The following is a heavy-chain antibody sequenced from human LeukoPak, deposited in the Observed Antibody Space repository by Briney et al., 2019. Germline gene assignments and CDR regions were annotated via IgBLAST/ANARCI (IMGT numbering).Heavy chain of an antibody. V-gene: IGHV3-7*03. D-gene: IGHD2-2*01. Sequence: GSLRLSCAASGFIFSSYWMSWVRQAPGKGLAWVANIKEDGSEKYYVDSVKGRFTISRDNAKNSLYLQTNSLRAEDTAVYYCARRALRYCSSTSCPAQYYGVDVWGKGTTVTVSS. J-gene: IGHJ6*04. CDR1: GFIFSSYW. CDR2: IKEDGSEK. CDR3: ARRALRYCSSTSCPAQYYGVDV.